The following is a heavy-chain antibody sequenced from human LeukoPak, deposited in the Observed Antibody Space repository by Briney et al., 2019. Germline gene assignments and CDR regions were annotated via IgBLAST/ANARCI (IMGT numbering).Heavy chain of an antibody. CDR3: ARAPSEIGGYYPEYFRH. CDR1: GFPFSKYW. CDR2: IKEDGSIE. J-gene: IGHJ1*01. D-gene: IGHD3-22*01. V-gene: IGHV3-7*01. Sequence: HAGGSLRLSCAASGFPFSKYWMSWVRQAPGKGLEWVANIKEDGSIEDYADSVKGRFTISRDNAKNTVSLQMNSLRAEDTGVYYCARAPSEIGGYYPEYFRHWGQGTLVTVSS.